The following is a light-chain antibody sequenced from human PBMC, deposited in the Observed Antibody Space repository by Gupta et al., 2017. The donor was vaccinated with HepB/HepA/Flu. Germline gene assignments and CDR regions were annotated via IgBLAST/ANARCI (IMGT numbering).Light chain of an antibody. CDR3: CSYAGSYIHYV. CDR1: SSDVGGYKY. CDR2: DVN. Sequence: QSALTQPRSVSGSPGQSVNITCTGTSSDVGGYKYVSWYQQHPGKAPKVMSYDVNKRPSGVPDRFSGSKSGNTASLTISGLQAEDEAEYDCCSYAGSYIHYVFGIGTKVTVL. V-gene: IGLV2-11*01. J-gene: IGLJ1*01.